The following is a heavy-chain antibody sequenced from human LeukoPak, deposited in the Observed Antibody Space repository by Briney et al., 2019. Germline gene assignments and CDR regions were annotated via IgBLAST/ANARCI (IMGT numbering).Heavy chain of an antibody. V-gene: IGHV3-9*01. D-gene: IGHD1-1*01. CDR1: GFSFDEFA. J-gene: IGHJ3*02. CDR3: ARSMYNWNDLDAFDI. CDR2: ISWNSGSI. Sequence: GGSLRLSCAASGFSFDEFAMYWVRQAPGKGLEWVSGISWNSGSIGYADFVKDRFTISRDNGKNSLYLQMNSLRGEDTALYYCARSMYNWNDLDAFDIWGQGTMVTVSS.